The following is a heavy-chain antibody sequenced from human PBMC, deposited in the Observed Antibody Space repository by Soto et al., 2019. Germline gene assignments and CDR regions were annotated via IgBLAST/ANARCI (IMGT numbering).Heavy chain of an antibody. J-gene: IGHJ6*02. V-gene: IGHV4-31*03. D-gene: IGHD2-2*01. CDR2: IYYSGST. CDR3: ARAPGYCSSTSCYSTEIYYYYGMDV. CDR1: GGSMRNVY. Sequence: SETLSLTCTVSGGSMRNVYWSWIRQHPGKGLEWIGYIYYSGSTYYNPSLKSRVTISVDTSKNQFSLKLSSVTAADTAVYYCARAPGYCSSTSCYSTEIYYYYGMDVWGQGTTVTVSS.